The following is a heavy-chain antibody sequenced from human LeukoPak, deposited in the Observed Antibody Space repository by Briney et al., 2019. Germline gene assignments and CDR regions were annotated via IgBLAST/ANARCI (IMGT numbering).Heavy chain of an antibody. V-gene: IGHV3-48*02. Sequence: PGGSLRLSCAASGFTFSSYSMNWVPQAPGKGLEWVSYINSSSSNIYYGDPVKGRFTISRDNAKNSLYLQMNSLRDGDTAVYNCARDLSGSYFWFDPWGEGSLVTVS. CDR1: GFTFSSYS. J-gene: IGHJ5*02. D-gene: IGHD1-26*01. CDR3: ARDLSGSYFWFDP. CDR2: INSSSSNI.